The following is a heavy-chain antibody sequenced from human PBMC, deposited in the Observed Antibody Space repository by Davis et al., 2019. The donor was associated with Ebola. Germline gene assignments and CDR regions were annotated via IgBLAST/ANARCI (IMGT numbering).Heavy chain of an antibody. CDR3: AAENGWLDGLDY. Sequence: SVKVSCKASGFTFTSSAVQWVRQARVQRLEWIGWIVVGSGNTNYAQKFQERVTITRDMSTSTAYMELSSLRSEDTAVYYCAAENGWLDGLDYWGQGTLVTVSS. V-gene: IGHV1-58*01. D-gene: IGHD3-22*01. J-gene: IGHJ4*02. CDR2: IVVGSGNT. CDR1: GFTFTSSA.